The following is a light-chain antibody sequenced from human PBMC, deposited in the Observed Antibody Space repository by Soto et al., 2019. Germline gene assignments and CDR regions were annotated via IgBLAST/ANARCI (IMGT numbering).Light chain of an antibody. CDR1: QSVSSTS. CDR2: GAS. V-gene: IGKV3-20*01. CDR3: QQYYGSPPWT. J-gene: IGKJ1*01. Sequence: EIVLTQSPGTLSFSPGDRATLSCRASQSVSSTSFAWYQQKPGQAPSLLIYGASNSATGIPDRFSGSGSGTDFTLTISRLEPEDFAVYYCQQYYGSPPWTFGLGTKVEFK.